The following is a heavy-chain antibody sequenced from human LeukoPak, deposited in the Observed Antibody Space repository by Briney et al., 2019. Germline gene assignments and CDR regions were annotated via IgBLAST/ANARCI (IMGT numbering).Heavy chain of an antibody. Sequence: PGGSLRLSCAASGFTFSNDWMCWVRQAPGKGLEWVANINQDESKKYYADSVKGRFTISRDNAKNSLYLQMSSLTAEDTAIYYCAKDREIVVVPAAIVYWGQGTLVTVSS. V-gene: IGHV3-7*01. CDR3: AKDREIVVVPAAIVY. J-gene: IGHJ4*02. D-gene: IGHD2-2*02. CDR2: INQDESKK. CDR1: GFTFSNDW.